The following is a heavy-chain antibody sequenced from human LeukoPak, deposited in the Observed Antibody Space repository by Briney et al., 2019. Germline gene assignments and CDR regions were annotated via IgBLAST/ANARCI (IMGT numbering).Heavy chain of an antibody. J-gene: IGHJ4*02. CDR1: GFTFSNYA. CDR2: ISSSGGST. Sequence: GGSLRLSCAASGFTFSNYAMSWVRQAPGKGLEWVSIISSSGGSTYYADSVKGRFTISRDNSKNTLYLQLNSLRAEDTAVYYCAKGGGSVDWGQGTLVTVSS. V-gene: IGHV3-23*01. D-gene: IGHD1-26*01. CDR3: AKGGGSVD.